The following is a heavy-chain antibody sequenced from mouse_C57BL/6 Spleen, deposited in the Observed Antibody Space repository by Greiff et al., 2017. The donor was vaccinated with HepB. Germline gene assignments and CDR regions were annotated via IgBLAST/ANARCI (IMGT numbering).Heavy chain of an antibody. CDR3: ARYPYFDV. Sequence: EVQVVESGGGLVKPGGSLKLSCAASGFTFSSYAMSWVRQTPEKRLEWVATISDGGSYTYYPDNVKGRFTISRDNAKNNLYLQMSHLKSEDTAMYYCARYPYFDVWGTGTTVTVSS. V-gene: IGHV5-4*01. J-gene: IGHJ1*03. CDR2: ISDGGSYT. CDR1: GFTFSSYA.